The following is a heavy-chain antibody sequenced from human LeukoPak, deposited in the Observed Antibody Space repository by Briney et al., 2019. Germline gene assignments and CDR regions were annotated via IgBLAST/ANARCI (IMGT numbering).Heavy chain of an antibody. CDR3: ARGPRNWGHEDY. CDR2: VNPNSANT. CDR1: GYTFTSYN. D-gene: IGHD7-27*01. V-gene: IGHV1-8*01. Sequence: GASVKVSCKASGYTFTSYNINWVRQATGQGLEWMGWVNPNSANTDYAQRFQGRVTMTRNTSISTAYMELSSLRSEDTAVYYCARGPRNWGHEDYWGQGTLVTVSS. J-gene: IGHJ4*02.